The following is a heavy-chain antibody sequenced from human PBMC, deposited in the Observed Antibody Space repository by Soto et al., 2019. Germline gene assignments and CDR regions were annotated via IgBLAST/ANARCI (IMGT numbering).Heavy chain of an antibody. V-gene: IGHV1-69*08. Sequence: QVQLVQSGAEVKKPGSSVKVSCKASGGTFRIYTISWVRQAPGQGLEWMGRIIPLLGIANYAQKFQGRVTITADKSTSTAYMELSSLRSEDTAVYYCARDVAGVRHTGGMDVGGQGTTVTVPS. CDR1: GGTFRIYT. J-gene: IGHJ6*02. CDR3: ARDVAGVRHTGGMDV. D-gene: IGHD3-10*01. CDR2: IIPLLGIA.